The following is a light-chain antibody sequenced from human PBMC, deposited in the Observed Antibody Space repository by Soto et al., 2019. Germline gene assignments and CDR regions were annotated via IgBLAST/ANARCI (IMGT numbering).Light chain of an antibody. V-gene: IGKV1-5*03. CDR1: QTISSW. CDR3: QHYKSYSGA. CDR2: KAS. J-gene: IGKJ1*01. Sequence: IQMTQSPSTLSGSVGDRVTITCRARQTISSWLAWYQQKPGKAPKLLIYKASTLKSGVPSRFSGSGSGTEFTRTISSLEPDDLATYYFQHYKSYSGAVGQGTKGELK.